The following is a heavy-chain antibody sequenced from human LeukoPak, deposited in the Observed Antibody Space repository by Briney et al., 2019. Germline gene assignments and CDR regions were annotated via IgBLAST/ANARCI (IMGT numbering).Heavy chain of an antibody. V-gene: IGHV1-2*02. D-gene: IGHD1-1*01. CDR3: ARGRVHSWSDAFDI. CDR1: GYTFTGHY. Sequence: GASVKVSCKASGYTFTGHYMHWVRQAPGQGLEWIGWINSDSGGTKYAQKFQGSVIMTRVTSISTAYMELSRLKSDDTAVYYCARGRVHSWSDAFDIWGQGTTVTVSS. CDR2: INSDSGGT. J-gene: IGHJ3*02.